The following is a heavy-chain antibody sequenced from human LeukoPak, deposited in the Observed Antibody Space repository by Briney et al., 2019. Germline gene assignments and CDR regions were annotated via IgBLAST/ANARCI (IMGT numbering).Heavy chain of an antibody. CDR1: GYTFTNFD. Sequence: ASVKVSCKAAGYTFTNFDINWVRQATGQGLEWMGWMNPNTGNAGYAQKFQDRVTITWDASISTAYMDLSSLRSEDTAVYYCARVGYSNSYDYWGQGTLVTVSS. CDR3: ARVGYSNSYDY. D-gene: IGHD4-11*01. J-gene: IGHJ4*02. CDR2: MNPNTGNA. V-gene: IGHV1-8*03.